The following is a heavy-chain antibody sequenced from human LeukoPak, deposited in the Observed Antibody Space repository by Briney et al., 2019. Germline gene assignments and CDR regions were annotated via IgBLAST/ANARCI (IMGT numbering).Heavy chain of an antibody. CDR1: GYTFTSYA. CDR2: INTNTGNP. D-gene: IGHD2-21*02. J-gene: IGHJ4*02. V-gene: IGHV7-4-1*02. Sequence: ASVKVSFKASGYTFTSYAINWVRQAPGQGLEGVGWINTNTGNPTYAQGFTGRLVFSLDTSVSTAYLQISSLKAEDTAVYYCARVVGCGGDCYSGISDYWGQGALVTVSS. CDR3: ARVVGCGGDCYSGISDY.